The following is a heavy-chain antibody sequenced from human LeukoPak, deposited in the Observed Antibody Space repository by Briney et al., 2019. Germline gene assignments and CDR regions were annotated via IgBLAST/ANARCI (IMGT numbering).Heavy chain of an antibody. CDR3: ARGGIQVSGIDEFDY. CDR2: ICIGGDT. D-gene: IGHD6-19*01. Sequence: TGGSLRLSCAASGFTFIDYDMHWVRQGIGKGLEWVSAICIGGDTHYSGSVKGRFTISRENAESSLYLQINSLRAEDTAVYYCARGGIQVSGIDEFDYCGQGTLVTVSS. J-gene: IGHJ4*02. CDR1: GFTFIDYD. V-gene: IGHV3-13*01.